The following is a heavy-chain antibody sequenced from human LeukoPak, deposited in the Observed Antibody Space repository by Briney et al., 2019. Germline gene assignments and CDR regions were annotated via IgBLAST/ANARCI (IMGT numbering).Heavy chain of an antibody. V-gene: IGHV1-2*02. Sequence: ASVKVSCKASGYTFTGYYMHWVRQAPGQGLEWMGWINPNSGGTNYAQKFQGRVTMTRDTSISTAYMELSRLRSDDTAVYYCARGQRYYYGSGSYESWGQGALVTVSS. CDR1: GYTFTGYY. CDR2: INPNSGGT. D-gene: IGHD3-10*01. J-gene: IGHJ4*02. CDR3: ARGQRYYYGSGSYES.